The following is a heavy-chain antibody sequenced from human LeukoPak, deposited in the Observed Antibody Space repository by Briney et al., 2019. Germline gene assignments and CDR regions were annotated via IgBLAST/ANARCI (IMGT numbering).Heavy chain of an antibody. CDR1: GFTVSSNY. V-gene: IGHV3-11*01. Sequence: GGSLRLSCAASGFTVSSNYMSWVRQAPGKGLEWVSYISSGGDTKYYADSVKGRFTISRDNAKNSLYLQMNNLRAEDTAVYYCAREMGGDYGSGTFFDLWGQGDMVTVSS. J-gene: IGHJ4*02. CDR2: ISSGGDTK. CDR3: AREMGGDYGSGTFFDL. D-gene: IGHD3-10*01.